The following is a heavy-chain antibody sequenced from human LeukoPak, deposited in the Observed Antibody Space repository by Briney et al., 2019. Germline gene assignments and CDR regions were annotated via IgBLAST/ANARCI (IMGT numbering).Heavy chain of an antibody. CDR1: GFTFSDYC. J-gene: IGHJ5*02. D-gene: IGHD2-2*01. Sequence: GGSLRLSCAASGFTFSDYCMSWIRQAPGKGLEWVSYISSSGSTIYYADSVKGRFTISRDNAKNSLYLQMNSLRAEDTAVYYCARVFLGAPAAIRWFDPWGQGTLVTVSS. CDR3: ARVFLGAPAAIRWFDP. CDR2: ISSSGSTI. V-gene: IGHV3-11*01.